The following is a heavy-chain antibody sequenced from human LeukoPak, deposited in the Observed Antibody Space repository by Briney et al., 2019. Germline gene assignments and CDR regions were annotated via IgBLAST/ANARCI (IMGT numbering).Heavy chain of an antibody. D-gene: IGHD4-17*01. CDR1: GGSFSIYH. V-gene: IGHV4-34*01. J-gene: IGHJ4*02. Sequence: SETLSLTCTVYGGSFSIYHWSWIRQAPGKGLEWIGEINHSGGTNYNPSLKSRVTMSVDTFKNQFSLKLSSVTAADTAVYYCARGLTTVTTVRYFDYWGQGTLVTVSS. CDR2: INHSGGT. CDR3: ARGLTTVTTVRYFDY.